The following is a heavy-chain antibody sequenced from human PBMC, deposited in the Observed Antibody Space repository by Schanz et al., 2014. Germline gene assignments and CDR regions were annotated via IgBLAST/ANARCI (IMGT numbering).Heavy chain of an antibody. CDR3: ARGGSMVQEINFAY. Sequence: QVQLVQSGAEVKKPGSSMKVSCKASGGTFNSYTINWVRQAPGQGLEWMGIINPSGGGTSYALRFQDRVTVTRDTSRSTVYMELSSLRSEDTAVYYCARGGSMVQEINFAYWGQGSLVTVSS. V-gene: IGHV1-46*02. D-gene: IGHD3-10*01. CDR2: INPSGGGT. J-gene: IGHJ4*02. CDR1: GGTFNSYT.